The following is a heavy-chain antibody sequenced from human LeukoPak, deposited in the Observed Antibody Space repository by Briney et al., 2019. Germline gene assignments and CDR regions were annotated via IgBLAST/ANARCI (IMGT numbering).Heavy chain of an antibody. CDR2: ISSSGSTI. CDR1: GFTFSSYE. D-gene: IGHD4-17*01. Sequence: GGSLRLSCAASGFTFSSYEMNWFRQAPGKGLEWVSYISSSGSTIYYADSVKGRFTISRDNAKNSLYLQMNSLRAGDTAVYYCARSGDYEDNYWGQGTLVTVSS. CDR3: ARSGDYEDNY. V-gene: IGHV3-48*03. J-gene: IGHJ4*02.